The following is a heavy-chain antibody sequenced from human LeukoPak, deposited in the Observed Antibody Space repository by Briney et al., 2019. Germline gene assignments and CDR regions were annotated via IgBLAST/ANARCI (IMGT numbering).Heavy chain of an antibody. D-gene: IGHD1-14*01. J-gene: IGHJ6*03. Sequence: ASVKVSRKASGGTFSSYAISWVRQAPGQGLEWRGGIIPIFGTANSAQKFQGRVTITTDESTSTAYMELSSLRSDDTAVYYYASSLTHDYYYYYMDVWGKGTTVTVSS. CDR3: ASSLTHDYYYYYMDV. CDR1: GGTFSSYA. V-gene: IGHV1-69*05. CDR2: IIPIFGTA.